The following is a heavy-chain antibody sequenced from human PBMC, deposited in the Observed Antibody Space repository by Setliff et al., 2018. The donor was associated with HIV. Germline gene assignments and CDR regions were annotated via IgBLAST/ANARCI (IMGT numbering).Heavy chain of an antibody. Sequence: ASVKVSCKASGYTFSGYYIHWVRQAPGQGLEWMGWINSKSGDTNYAQKFQGRVTMTRDTSTSTAYMEVSRLRSEDTAVYYCARGGTNGAPGYYYMDVWGKGTTVTVSS. J-gene: IGHJ6*03. V-gene: IGHV1-2*02. CDR1: GYTFSGYY. CDR3: ARGGTNGAPGYYYMDV. D-gene: IGHD2-8*01. CDR2: INSKSGDT.